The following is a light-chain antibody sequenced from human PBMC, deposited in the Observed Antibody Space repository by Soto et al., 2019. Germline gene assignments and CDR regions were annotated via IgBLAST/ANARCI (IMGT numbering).Light chain of an antibody. Sequence: IVMTQSPATLSVSPGERATLSCRASQNIYSNIAWYQQRPGQAPRLLIYRASTRAPGVPARFSGSGSGTEFTLTISSLQSEGFAVYSCLQYHNLWAFGRGTKVDIK. CDR1: QNIYSN. CDR2: RAS. CDR3: LQYHNLWA. V-gene: IGKV3-15*01. J-gene: IGKJ1*01.